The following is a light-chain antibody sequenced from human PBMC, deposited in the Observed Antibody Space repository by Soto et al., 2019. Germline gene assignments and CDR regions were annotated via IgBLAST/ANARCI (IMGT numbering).Light chain of an antibody. CDR3: SSFARGDNPHVL. CDR2: EVT. Sequence: QSVLTQPPSASGSPGQSVTISCTGTSSDVAGSDYVSWYQQHPGKAPQLIIYEVTKRPAGVPDRFSGSKSGNTASLTVSGLQADDESYYYCSSFARGDNPHVLFGGGTKLTVL. V-gene: IGLV2-8*01. J-gene: IGLJ2*01. CDR1: SSDVAGSDY.